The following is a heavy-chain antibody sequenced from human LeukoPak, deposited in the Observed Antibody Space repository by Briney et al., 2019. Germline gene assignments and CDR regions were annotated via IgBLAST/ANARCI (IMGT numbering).Heavy chain of an antibody. V-gene: IGHV4-61*02. CDR2: VYTSGST. CDR1: GGSINSGTNY. Sequence: PSETLSLTCTVSGGSINSGTNYWSWIRQPAGKGLEWIGRVYTSGSTNYNPSFKSRATISLDTSKNQFSLKLSSVTAADTAVYYCARLVGLLRGIFVRVNWFDPWGQGTLVTVSS. CDR3: ARLVGLLRGIFVRVNWFDP. J-gene: IGHJ5*02. D-gene: IGHD3-3*01.